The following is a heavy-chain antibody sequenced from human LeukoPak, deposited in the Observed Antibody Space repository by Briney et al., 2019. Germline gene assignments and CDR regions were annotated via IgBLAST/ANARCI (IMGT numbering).Heavy chain of an antibody. CDR2: IYYSGST. CDR3: ARIVGASYYYYGMDV. J-gene: IGHJ6*02. CDR1: GGSISSSSYY. V-gene: IGHV4-39*01. Sequence: SETLSLTCTVSGGSISSSSYYWGWIRQPPGNGLEWIGSIYYSGSTYYNPSLKSRVTISVDTSKNQFSLKLSSVTAADTAVYYCARIVGASYYYYGMDVWGQGTTVAVSS. D-gene: IGHD1-26*01.